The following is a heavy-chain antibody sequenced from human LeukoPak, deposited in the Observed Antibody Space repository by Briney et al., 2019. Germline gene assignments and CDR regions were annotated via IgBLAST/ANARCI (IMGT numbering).Heavy chain of an antibody. V-gene: IGHV4-39*02. CDR2: IYYSGST. D-gene: IGHD2/OR15-2a*01. J-gene: IGHJ3*02. Sequence: SETLSLTCTVSGGSIGSSSYYWGWIRQPPGKGLEWIGSIYYSGSTYYNPSLKSRVTISVDTSKNQFSLKLSSVTAADTAVYYCAKEGMGSEDTTADGAFDSWGQGTMVIVS. CDR3: AKEGMGSEDTTADGAFDS. CDR1: GGSIGSSSYY.